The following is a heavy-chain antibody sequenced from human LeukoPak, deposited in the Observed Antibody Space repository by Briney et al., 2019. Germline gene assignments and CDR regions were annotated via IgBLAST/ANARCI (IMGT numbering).Heavy chain of an antibody. V-gene: IGHV3-23*01. CDR3: ARDGSGYYVFDC. Sequence: PGGSLRLSCAASGFTFSSYAMSWVRQAPGKGLEWVSIITSSGETTYYADSVKGRFTISRDNSKNTLYLQMNSLRAEDTAVYYCARDGSGYYVFDCWGQGTLVTVSS. CDR1: GFTFSSYA. D-gene: IGHD3-22*01. CDR2: ITSSGETT. J-gene: IGHJ4*02.